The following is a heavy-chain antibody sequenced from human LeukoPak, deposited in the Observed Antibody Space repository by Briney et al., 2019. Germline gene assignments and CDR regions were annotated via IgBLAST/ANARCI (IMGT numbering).Heavy chain of an antibody. D-gene: IGHD6-19*01. CDR3: ARARDDQQWLVEFAFDI. Sequence: GASVKVSCKASGYTFTSYGISWVRQAPGQGLEWMGWISAYNGNTNYAQKLQGRVTMTTDTSTSTAYMELRSLRSDDTAVYYCARARDDQQWLVEFAFDIWGQGTMVTVSS. J-gene: IGHJ3*02. CDR2: ISAYNGNT. CDR1: GYTFTSYG. V-gene: IGHV1-18*01.